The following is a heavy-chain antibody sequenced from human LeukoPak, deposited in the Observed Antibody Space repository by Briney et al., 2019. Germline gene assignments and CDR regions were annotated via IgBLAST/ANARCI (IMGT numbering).Heavy chain of an antibody. Sequence: QSGGSLRLSCAASGFTFSSYWMSWVRQVPGKGLQWVANIKQDGSEKDCVDSVKGRFTISRDNAKNSLYLQMNSLRAEDTAIYYCARYCGGDCYGMDVWGQGTTVTVSS. CDR2: IKQDGSEK. D-gene: IGHD2-21*01. CDR3: ARYCGGDCYGMDV. V-gene: IGHV3-7*01. CDR1: GFTFSSYW. J-gene: IGHJ6*02.